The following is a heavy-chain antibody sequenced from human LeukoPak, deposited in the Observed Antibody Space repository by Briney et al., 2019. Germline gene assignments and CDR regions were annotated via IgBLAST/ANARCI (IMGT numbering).Heavy chain of an antibody. CDR3: ARHRGFGDYYYYGMDV. CDR1: GGSISSYY. D-gene: IGHD3-22*01. V-gene: IGHV4-59*08. J-gene: IGHJ6*02. Sequence: SETLSLTCTVSGGSISSYYWSWIRQPPGKGLEWIGYIYYSGGTNYNPSLKSRVTISVDTSKNQFSLKLSSVTAADTAVYYCARHRGFGDYYYYGMDVWGQGTTVTVSS. CDR2: IYYSGGT.